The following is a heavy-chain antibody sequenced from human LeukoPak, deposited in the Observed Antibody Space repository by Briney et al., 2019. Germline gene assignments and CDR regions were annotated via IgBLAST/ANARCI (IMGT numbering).Heavy chain of an antibody. Sequence: GGSLRLSCAASGFTFSDYYMSWIRQAPGKGLEWVSYISSRGGTTYYADSVKGRFTISRDNAKNSLYLQMNSLRAEDTAVYYCARASGGPKAFDIWGQGTMVTVSS. J-gene: IGHJ3*02. CDR1: GFTFSDYY. CDR3: ARASGGPKAFDI. V-gene: IGHV3-11*04. D-gene: IGHD2-8*02. CDR2: ISSRGGTT.